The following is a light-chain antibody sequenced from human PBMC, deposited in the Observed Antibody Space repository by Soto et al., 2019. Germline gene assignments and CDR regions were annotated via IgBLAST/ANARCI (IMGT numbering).Light chain of an antibody. CDR2: ATS. Sequence: TQGHETLAMSPGKKATLSCRASQTVNSDYLAWFQQRPGQAPRLLIFATSKRATGIPARFSGSGSGTNFTLTMCSLESEDFALYYCPHRRSWQITFRLGTRLEIK. CDR1: QTVNSDY. CDR3: PHRRSWQIT. J-gene: IGKJ5*01. V-gene: IGKV3D-20*02.